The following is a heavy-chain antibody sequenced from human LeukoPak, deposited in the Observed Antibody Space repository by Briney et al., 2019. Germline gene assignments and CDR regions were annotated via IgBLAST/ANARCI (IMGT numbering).Heavy chain of an antibody. V-gene: IGHV4-39*07. J-gene: IGHJ4*02. CDR2: IYYSGST. Sequence: SETLSLTCTVSGGSISSYYWSWIRQPPGKGLEWIGSIYYSGSTYYNPSLKSRVTISVDMSKNQFSLKLSSVTAADTAVYYCAREFRGVDYWGQGTLVTVSS. CDR3: AREFRGVDY. CDR1: GGSISSYY. D-gene: IGHD5-24*01.